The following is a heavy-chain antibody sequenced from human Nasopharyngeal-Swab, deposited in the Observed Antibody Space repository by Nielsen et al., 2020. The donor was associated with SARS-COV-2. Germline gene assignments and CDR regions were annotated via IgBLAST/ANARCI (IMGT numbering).Heavy chain of an antibody. CDR1: GCTFSSYT. CDR3: ARIAVAGLGYYYYGMDV. Sequence: SVHVSCKASGCTFSSYTISWVRQAPGQGLEWMGRIIPILGIANYAQKFQGRVTITADKSTSTAYMELSSLRSEDTAVYYCARIAVAGLGYYYYGMDVWGQGTTVTVSS. J-gene: IGHJ6*02. V-gene: IGHV1-69*02. D-gene: IGHD6-19*01. CDR2: IIPILGIA.